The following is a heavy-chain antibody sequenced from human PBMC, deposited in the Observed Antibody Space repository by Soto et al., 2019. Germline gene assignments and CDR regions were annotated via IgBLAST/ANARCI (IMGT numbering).Heavy chain of an antibody. Sequence: SETLSLTCTVSGGSISNTNSWTWVRQPPGKGLEWLGEIYPSGSTNYNPSLKSRVTISVDKSRNQFSLELRSVTAADTAVYYCARESETGGWYVAYFECWGPGTQVTVSS. CDR1: GGSISNTNS. V-gene: IGHV4-4*02. CDR3: ARESETGGWYVAYFEC. J-gene: IGHJ4*02. D-gene: IGHD6-19*01. CDR2: IYPSGST.